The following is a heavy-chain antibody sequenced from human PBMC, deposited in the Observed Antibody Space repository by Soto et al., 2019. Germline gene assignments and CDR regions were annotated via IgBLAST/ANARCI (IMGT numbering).Heavy chain of an antibody. V-gene: IGHV3-30*18. CDR2: ISYDGSNK. Sequence: PGGSLRLSCAASGFTFSSYGMHWVRQAPGKGLEWVAVISYDGSNKYYADSVKGRFTISRDNSKNTLYLQMNSLRAEDTAVYYCAKVGIQLWSPAEDAFDIWGQGTIVTVS. CDR1: GFTFSSYG. D-gene: IGHD5-18*01. J-gene: IGHJ3*02. CDR3: AKVGIQLWSPAEDAFDI.